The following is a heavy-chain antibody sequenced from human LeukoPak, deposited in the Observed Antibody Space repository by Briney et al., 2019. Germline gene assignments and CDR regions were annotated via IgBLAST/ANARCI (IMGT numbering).Heavy chain of an antibody. D-gene: IGHD1-26*01. CDR2: IIPIFGTA. CDR3: AREGASDDASDI. Sequence: ASVKVSCKASGGTFSSYAISWVRQAPGQGLEWMGGIIPIFGTANYAQKFQGRVTITADESTSTAYMELSSLRSEDTAVYYCAREGASDDASDIWGQGTMVTVSS. J-gene: IGHJ3*02. V-gene: IGHV1-69*13. CDR1: GGTFSSYA.